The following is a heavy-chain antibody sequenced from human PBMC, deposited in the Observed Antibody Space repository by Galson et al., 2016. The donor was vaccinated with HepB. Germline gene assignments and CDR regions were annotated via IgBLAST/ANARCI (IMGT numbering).Heavy chain of an antibody. CDR2: DSMDGRRK. D-gene: IGHD2/OR15-2a*01. V-gene: IGHV3-30*18. CDR1: GFTFSNRG. Sequence: SLRLSCAASGFTFSNRGMHWVRQAPGKGLEWVAADSMDGRRKYYADSVKGRFTISRDNSNNMLFLQMNSLSADDTAVYYCAKRHEYCPPVGCSVDYWGQGTLVSVSS. CDR3: AKRHEYCPPVGCSVDY. J-gene: IGHJ4*02.